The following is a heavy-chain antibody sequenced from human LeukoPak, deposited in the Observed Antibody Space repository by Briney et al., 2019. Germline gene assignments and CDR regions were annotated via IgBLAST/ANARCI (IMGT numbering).Heavy chain of an antibody. J-gene: IGHJ3*02. D-gene: IGHD3-22*01. Sequence: GESLKISFKGSGYSFTGYWIGWVRQMPEKGLERMGIIYPGGSHTKYSPSFQGQCTIAAQKSISTAYLQWSSLKASDTAMYYCERLKDDSSGYDAFDIWGQGTMVTVSS. CDR1: GYSFTGYW. V-gene: IGHV5-51*01. CDR3: ERLKDDSSGYDAFDI. CDR2: IYPGGSHT.